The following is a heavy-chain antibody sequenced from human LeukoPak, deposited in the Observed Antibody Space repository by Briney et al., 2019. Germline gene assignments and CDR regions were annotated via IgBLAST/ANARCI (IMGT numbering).Heavy chain of an antibody. J-gene: IGHJ3*02. CDR1: GFTLSSSE. Sequence: GGSLRLSCAASGFTLSSSEMNWVRQAPGKGLEWLSYISSSGGTIHYVDSVKGRFTISRDNAKNSLFLQMNSLRAEDTAVYYCASGCHYSSGWIDIWGQGTMVTASS. CDR3: ASGCHYSSGWIDI. D-gene: IGHD6-19*01. V-gene: IGHV3-48*03. CDR2: ISSSGGTI.